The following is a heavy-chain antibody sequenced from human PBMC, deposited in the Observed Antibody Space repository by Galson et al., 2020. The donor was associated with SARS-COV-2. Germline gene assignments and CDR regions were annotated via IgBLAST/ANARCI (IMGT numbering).Heavy chain of an antibody. V-gene: IGHV3-23*01. CDR3: AKETMAMIVVVRGAFDI. CDR1: GFTFSSYA. D-gene: IGHD3-22*01. J-gene: IGHJ3*02. CDR2: ISGSGDNT. Sequence: GGSLRLSCAASGFTFSSYAMSWVRQAPGKGLEWVSGISGSGDNTYYADSVKGRFTISRDNSKDTVYLQMNSLRAEDTAVFYCAKETMAMIVVVRGAFDIWGQGTMVTVSS.